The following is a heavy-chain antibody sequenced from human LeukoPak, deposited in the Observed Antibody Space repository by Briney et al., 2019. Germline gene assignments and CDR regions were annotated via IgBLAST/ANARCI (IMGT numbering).Heavy chain of an antibody. Sequence: RTSETLSLTCTVSGGSISSSSYYWGWIRQPPGKGLEWIGSIYYSGSTYYNPSLKSRVTISVDTSKNQFSLKLSSVTAADTAVYYCASYCSSTSCHDYWGQGTLVTVSS. CDR2: IYYSGST. V-gene: IGHV4-39*07. J-gene: IGHJ4*02. CDR1: GGSISSSSYY. D-gene: IGHD2-2*01. CDR3: ASYCSSTSCHDY.